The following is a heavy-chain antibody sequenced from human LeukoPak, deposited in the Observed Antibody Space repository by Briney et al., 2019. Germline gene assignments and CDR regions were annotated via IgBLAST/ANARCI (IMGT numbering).Heavy chain of an antibody. CDR2: IYHNGTP. V-gene: IGHV4-4*02. D-gene: IGHD4-17*01. CDR3: ARFTVTTGSFGY. J-gene: IGHJ4*02. Sequence: SETLSLTCAVSVGSINSGNWWSWVRQSPGKGLEWIGEIYHNGTPNYNPSLKSRVTISADTFKNHFSLKLSSVTAADTAVYYCARFTVTTGSFGYWGQGTLVTVSS. CDR1: VGSINSGNW.